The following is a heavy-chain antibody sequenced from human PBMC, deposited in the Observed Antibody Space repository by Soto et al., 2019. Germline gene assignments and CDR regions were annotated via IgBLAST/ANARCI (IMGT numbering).Heavy chain of an antibody. V-gene: IGHV1-46*01. CDR3: AKSTIDTRTWKQYFYGMDV. Sequence: ASVKVSCKASGYTFTSYYMHWVRQAPGQGLEWMGIINPSGGSTSYAQKFQGRVTMTRDTSTSTVYMELSSLRSEDTAVYYCAKSTIDTRTWKQYFYGMDVWGQGFTVTVSS. CDR1: GYTFTSYY. CDR2: INPSGGST. J-gene: IGHJ6*02. D-gene: IGHD1-1*01.